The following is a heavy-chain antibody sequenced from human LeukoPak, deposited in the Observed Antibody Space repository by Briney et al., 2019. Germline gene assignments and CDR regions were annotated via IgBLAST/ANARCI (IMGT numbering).Heavy chain of an antibody. V-gene: IGHV3-21*01. CDR3: ARSLHYYDSSGYLGSDY. CDR1: GFTFSNYW. CDR2: ISGSGGST. Sequence: GGSLRLSCAASGFTFSNYWMTWVRQAPGKGLEWVSAISGSGGSTYYADSVKGRFTISRDNAKNSLYLQMNSLRAEDTAVYYCARSLHYYDSSGYLGSDYWGQGTLVTVSS. D-gene: IGHD3-22*01. J-gene: IGHJ4*02.